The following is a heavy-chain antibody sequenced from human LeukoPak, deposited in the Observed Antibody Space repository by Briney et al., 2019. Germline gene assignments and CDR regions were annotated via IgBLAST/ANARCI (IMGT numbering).Heavy chain of an antibody. J-gene: IGHJ4*02. D-gene: IGHD5-18*01. CDR2: INHSGST. Sequence: SGTLSLTCAVYGVSFSGYYWSWIRQPPGKGLEWIGEINHSGSTNYNPSLKSRVTISVDTSKNQFSLKLSSVTAADTAVYYCAREWYSYGYEYWGQGTLVTVSS. CDR1: GVSFSGYY. CDR3: AREWYSYGYEY. V-gene: IGHV4-34*01.